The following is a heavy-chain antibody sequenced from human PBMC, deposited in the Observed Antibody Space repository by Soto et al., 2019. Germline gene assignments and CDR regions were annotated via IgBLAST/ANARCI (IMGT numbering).Heavy chain of an antibody. Sequence: PSETLSLTCAVYGGSFSGYYWSWIRQPPGKGLEWIGEINHSGSTNYNPSLKGRVTISVDTSKNQFSLKLSSVTAADTAVYYCAREAEYCTNGVCHSKGYFDYWGQGTLVTVSS. CDR3: AREAEYCTNGVCHSKGYFDY. V-gene: IGHV4-34*01. CDR1: GGSFSGYY. J-gene: IGHJ4*02. D-gene: IGHD2-8*01. CDR2: INHSGST.